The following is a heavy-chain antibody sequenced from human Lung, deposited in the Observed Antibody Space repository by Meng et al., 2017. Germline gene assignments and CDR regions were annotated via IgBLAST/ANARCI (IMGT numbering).Heavy chain of an antibody. CDR1: GYTFPDYW. Sequence: QVQLVQSGAELKKPWPSVKVSCKASGYTFPDYWLHWVRRAPGQGLEWMGRINPKSGDTHYAQRFQGRVTMTGDTSISTAYMELSGLRSDDTAMYYCARDEDISAAGKLFGDYWGQGTLVTVSS. J-gene: IGHJ4*02. CDR3: ARDEDISAAGKLFGDY. CDR2: INPKSGDT. V-gene: IGHV1-2*06. D-gene: IGHD6-13*01.